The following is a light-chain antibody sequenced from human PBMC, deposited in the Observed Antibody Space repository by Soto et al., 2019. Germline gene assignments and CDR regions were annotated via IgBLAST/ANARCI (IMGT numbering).Light chain of an antibody. CDR2: DAS. J-gene: IGKJ1*01. V-gene: IGKV3-20*01. Sequence: IVLTQSPGILSLSPVERATLSCRARQSISSNYVAWYQQKPGQAPRLLIYDASSRATGIPDRFSGSGSGTDFTLTISRLEPEDFAVYYCQQYGSSGTFGQGTKV. CDR1: QSISSNY. CDR3: QQYGSSGT.